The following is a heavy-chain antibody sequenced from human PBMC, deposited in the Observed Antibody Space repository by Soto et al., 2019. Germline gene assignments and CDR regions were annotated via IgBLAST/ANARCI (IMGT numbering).Heavy chain of an antibody. Sequence: SETLSLTCTVSGGSISSSSYYWGWIRQPPGKGLEWIGSIYYSGSTYYNPSLKSRVTISVDTSKNQFSLKLSSVTAADTAVYYCARIVGATIYYFDYWGQGTLVTVSS. V-gene: IGHV4-39*01. CDR2: IYYSGST. CDR1: GGSISSSSYY. CDR3: ARIVGATIYYFDY. J-gene: IGHJ4*02. D-gene: IGHD1-26*01.